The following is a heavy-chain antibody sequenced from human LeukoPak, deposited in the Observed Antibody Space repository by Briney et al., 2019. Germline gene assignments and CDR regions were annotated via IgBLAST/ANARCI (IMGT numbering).Heavy chain of an antibody. Sequence: ASETLSLTCAVYGASFGGYYWTWIRQPPGKGLEWIGEINHSGSTNYNPSLKSRVTISMDTSKIQFSLKLSSVTAADTAVYYCARAPGLPDYWGQGTLVSVSS. D-gene: IGHD4-11*01. CDR2: INHSGST. CDR3: ARAPGLPDY. J-gene: IGHJ4*02. V-gene: IGHV4-34*01. CDR1: GASFGGYY.